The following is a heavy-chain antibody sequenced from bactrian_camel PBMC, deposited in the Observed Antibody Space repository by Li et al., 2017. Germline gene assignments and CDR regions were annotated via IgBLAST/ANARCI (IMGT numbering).Heavy chain of an antibody. CDR2: IDSDGTT. Sequence: HVQLVESGGGSVQAGGSLTLSCVTSGYTRSRHCMGWFRQAPGKEREGVASIDSDGTTTYTDSVKGRFTISRGETTQYLQMNSLKPEDTAIYSCAAVFPTYRYGGYRDCPPQYTYWGQGTQVTVS. D-gene: IGHD6*01. V-gene: IGHV3S53*01. CDR1: GYTRSRHC. CDR3: AAVFPTYRYGGYRDCPPQYTY. J-gene: IGHJ4*01.